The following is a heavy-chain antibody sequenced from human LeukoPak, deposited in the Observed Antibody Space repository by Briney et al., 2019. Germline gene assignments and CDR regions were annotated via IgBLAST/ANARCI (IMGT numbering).Heavy chain of an antibody. CDR3: ARDLSPLLFGVVISQGGFDP. CDR1: GGSISSGSYY. Sequence: SETLSLTCTVSGGSISSGSYYWSWIRQPAGKGLEWIGRIYSSGSTNYNPSLKSRVTISVDTSKNQFSLKLSSVTAADTAVYYCARDLSPLLFGVVISQGGFDPWGQGTLITVSS. V-gene: IGHV4-61*02. D-gene: IGHD3-3*01. CDR2: IYSSGST. J-gene: IGHJ5*02.